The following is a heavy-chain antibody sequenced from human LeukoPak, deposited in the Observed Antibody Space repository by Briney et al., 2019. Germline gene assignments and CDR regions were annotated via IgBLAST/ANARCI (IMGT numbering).Heavy chain of an antibody. V-gene: IGHV3-21*01. J-gene: IGHJ4*02. CDR3: ARSYSF. CDR1: GFNFSSYR. Sequence: PGGSLRLSCAASGFNFSSYRMNWVRQAPGKGLEWVSSISSNSSYIYYADSVKGRFTISRDNDKNSLYLQMNSLRAEDTAVYYCARSYSFWGQGTLVTVSS. D-gene: IGHD5-18*01. CDR2: ISSNSSYI.